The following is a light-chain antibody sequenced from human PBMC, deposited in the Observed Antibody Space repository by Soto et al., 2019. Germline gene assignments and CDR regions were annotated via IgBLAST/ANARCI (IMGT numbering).Light chain of an antibody. CDR2: GAS. Sequence: EIVMTQSPASLSVSPGETATLSCRASQSISNSLAWYQQKPGQAPSLLIYGASTRATGIPARFSGSGSGTEFTLTISTLQSEDSALYYCQQYNNWPPRTFGQGTKLEIK. CDR1: QSISNS. CDR3: QQYNNWPPRT. J-gene: IGKJ2*01. V-gene: IGKV3-15*01.